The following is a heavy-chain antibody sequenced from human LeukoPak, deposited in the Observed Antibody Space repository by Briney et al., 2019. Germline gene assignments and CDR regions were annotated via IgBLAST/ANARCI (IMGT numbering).Heavy chain of an antibody. D-gene: IGHD6-13*01. V-gene: IGHV1-18*01. CDR3: ARDPRQRSSRPNWFDP. J-gene: IGHJ5*02. Sequence: GASVKVSCKASGYTFTSYGISWVRQAPGQGLEWMGWISAYNGNTNYAQKLQGRVTMTTDTSTSTAYMELRSLRSDDTAVYYCARDPRQRSSRPNWFDPWGQGTLVTVSS. CDR2: ISAYNGNT. CDR1: GYTFTSYG.